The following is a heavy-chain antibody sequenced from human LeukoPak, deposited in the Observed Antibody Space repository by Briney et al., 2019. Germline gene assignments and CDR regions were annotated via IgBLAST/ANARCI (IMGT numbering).Heavy chain of an antibody. CDR3: AREGIVTNYYYYYMDV. V-gene: IGHV3-21*01. D-gene: IGHD2/OR15-2a*01. Sequence: GGSLRLSCAASGFTFSSYSMNWVRQAPGKGLEWVSSISSSSSYIYYADSVKGRFTISRDNAKNSLYLQMNSLRAEDTAVYYCAREGIVTNYYYYYMDVWGKGTTVTVSS. CDR1: GFTFSSYS. J-gene: IGHJ6*03. CDR2: ISSSSSYI.